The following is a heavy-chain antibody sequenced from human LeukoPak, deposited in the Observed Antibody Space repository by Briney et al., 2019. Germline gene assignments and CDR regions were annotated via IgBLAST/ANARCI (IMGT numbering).Heavy chain of an antibody. V-gene: IGHV1-18*01. Sequence: GSVKVSCKASGYTFKSFSINWVRQAPGQGLEWMGWIDAYSGNSNYVQRFQGRVTMTTDTSTSTAYMELRSLRSDDTAVYYCARDRPGDEAFDIWGQGTTVTVSS. D-gene: IGHD3-10*01. CDR2: IDAYSGNS. CDR1: GYTFKSFS. J-gene: IGHJ3*02. CDR3: ARDRPGDEAFDI.